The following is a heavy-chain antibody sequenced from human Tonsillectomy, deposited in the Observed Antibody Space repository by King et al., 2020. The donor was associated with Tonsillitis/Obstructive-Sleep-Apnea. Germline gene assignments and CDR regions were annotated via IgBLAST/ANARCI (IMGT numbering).Heavy chain of an antibody. D-gene: IGHD1-26*01. V-gene: IGHV3-43*02. Sequence: VQLVESGGGVVQPGGSLRLSCAASGFTFDDYTMHWVRQVPGKGLEWVSLISGDDKTTSHVDPVKGRFTISRDNSKNSLYLQMNSLRPEDTALYYCAKIGHNGRYLRGAFDIWGQGTMVTVSS. J-gene: IGHJ3*02. CDR3: AKIGHNGRYLRGAFDI. CDR2: ISGDDKTT. CDR1: GFTFDDYT.